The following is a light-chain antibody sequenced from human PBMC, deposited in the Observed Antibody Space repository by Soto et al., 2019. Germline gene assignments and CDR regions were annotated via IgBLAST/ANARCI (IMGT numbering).Light chain of an antibody. CDR1: QDIGRR. V-gene: IGKV1-12*01. CDR3: QQYNSWPRT. J-gene: IGKJ1*01. Sequence: DIQMTQSPSSVSASIGYRVTITCRASQDIGRRLAWFQQKPGKAPKYLIQAASTRATGVPARFSGSGSGTEFTLIISSLQSEDFAVYYCQQYNSWPRTFGQGTKVDIK. CDR2: AAS.